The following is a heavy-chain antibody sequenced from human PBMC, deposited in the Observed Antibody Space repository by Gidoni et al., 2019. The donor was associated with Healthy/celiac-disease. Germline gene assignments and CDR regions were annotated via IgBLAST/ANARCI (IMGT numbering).Heavy chain of an antibody. CDR1: GGSFSGYY. V-gene: IGHV4-34*01. D-gene: IGHD2-21*01. CDR2: INHSGST. CDR3: ARGGPVRRWLSRKNFDY. Sequence: QVQLQQWGAGLLKPSETLSLTCAVYGGSFSGYYWSWIRQPPGKGLEWIGEINHSGSTNYNPSLKSRVTISVDTSKNQFSLKLSSVTAADTAVYYCARGGPVRRWLSRKNFDYWGQGTLVTVSS. J-gene: IGHJ4*02.